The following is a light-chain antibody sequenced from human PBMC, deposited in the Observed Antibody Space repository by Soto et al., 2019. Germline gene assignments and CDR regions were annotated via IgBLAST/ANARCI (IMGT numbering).Light chain of an antibody. V-gene: IGKV1-5*01. J-gene: IGKJ1*01. Sequence: IPLTLSHGTLSASLGDRVGIXFRASQSISSWLAWYQQKPGKAPKLLIYDASSLESGVPSRFSGSGSGTEFTLTISSLQPDDLATYYCQQYNLYWTFGQGTKV. CDR3: QQYNLYWT. CDR1: QSISSW. CDR2: DAS.